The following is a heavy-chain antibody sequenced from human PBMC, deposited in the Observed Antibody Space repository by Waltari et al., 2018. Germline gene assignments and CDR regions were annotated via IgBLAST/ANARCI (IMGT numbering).Heavy chain of an antibody. V-gene: IGHV3-23*01. D-gene: IGHD1-20*01. CDR3: AKKDWGLTGTGLFDY. J-gene: IGHJ4*02. CDR2: IGASGDST. CDR1: GFTFNNYA. Sequence: EVQLLDSGGGLVQPGGSLRLSCTTSGFTFNNYAMSWVRQAPGKGLEWVSCIGASGDSTCYADSVKGRFTISRDNSKNTLFLQMNSLRVDDTAIYYCAKKDWGLTGTGLFDYWGQGTLVTVSS.